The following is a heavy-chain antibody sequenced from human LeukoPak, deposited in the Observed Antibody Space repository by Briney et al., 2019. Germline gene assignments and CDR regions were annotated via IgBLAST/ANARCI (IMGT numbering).Heavy chain of an antibody. D-gene: IGHD3-22*01. CDR1: GGSFSGYY. J-gene: IGHJ4*02. CDR3: AAHYYYDSSGYYPVVDY. V-gene: IGHV4-34*01. Sequence: SETLYLTCAVYGGSFSGYYWSWIRQPPGKGLEWIGEINHSGSTNYYPSLKSRVTILVGTSTNQFSLKLISVTAADNAVYYCAAHYYYDSSGYYPVVDYWGQGTMVTVSS. CDR2: INHSGST.